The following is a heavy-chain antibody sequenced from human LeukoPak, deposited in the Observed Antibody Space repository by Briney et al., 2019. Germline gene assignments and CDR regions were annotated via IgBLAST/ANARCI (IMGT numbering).Heavy chain of an antibody. Sequence: GGSLRLSCAASGFTFSDYYMSWIRQAPGKGLEWVSYISSSGSTIYYADSVKGRFTISRDNAKNSLYLQMNSLRAEATAVYYCAKVGQWLVMDDLDYWGQGTLVTVSS. CDR2: ISSSGSTI. D-gene: IGHD6-19*01. CDR3: AKVGQWLVMDDLDY. CDR1: GFTFSDYY. J-gene: IGHJ4*02. V-gene: IGHV3-11*01.